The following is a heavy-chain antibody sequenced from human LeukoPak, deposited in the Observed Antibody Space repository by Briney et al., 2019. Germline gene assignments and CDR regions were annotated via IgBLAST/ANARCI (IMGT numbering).Heavy chain of an antibody. CDR2: ISLSSTTI. Sequence: GGSLRLSCAASGFTFSSYSMTWVRQAPGKGLEWVSYISLSSTTIYYADSVKGRFTISRDDAKNTLYLQMNILRAEDTAVYYCARVNYGMDVWGQGTTVTVSS. CDR3: ARVNYGMDV. J-gene: IGHJ6*02. V-gene: IGHV3-48*01. CDR1: GFTFSSYS.